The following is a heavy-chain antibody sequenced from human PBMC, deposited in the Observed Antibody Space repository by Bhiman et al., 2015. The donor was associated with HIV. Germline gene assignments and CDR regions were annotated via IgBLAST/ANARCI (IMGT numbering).Heavy chain of an antibody. Sequence: QVQLVESGGGVVQPGRSLRLSCAASGFAFSNFGMHWVRQAPGKGLEWVSVIYNSGGTYYADSVRGRFTISRDNSKNTLYLQMDSLRTEDTAVYYCARNHRSSNWLGIFYYYMDVWGKGTTVTVSS. CDR1: GFAFSNFG. D-gene: IGHD4-11*01. CDR2: IYNSGGT. CDR3: ARNHRSSNWLGIFYYYMDV. J-gene: IGHJ6*03. V-gene: IGHV3-NL1*01.